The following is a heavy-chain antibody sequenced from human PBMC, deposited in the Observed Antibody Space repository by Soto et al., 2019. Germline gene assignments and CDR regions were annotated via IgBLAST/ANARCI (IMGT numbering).Heavy chain of an antibody. D-gene: IGHD3-10*01. J-gene: IGHJ5*01. Sequence: PGGSLRLSCAASGFTFSNYTMNWVRQAPGKGLEWISSISSGSSYIYYAGSVRGRFTISRDNAKNSLFLQMNSLRADDTAVYYCACDSPTGGAYPDSWGQGTKVTVSS. CDR3: ACDSPTGGAYPDS. CDR1: GFTFSNYT. V-gene: IGHV3-21*01. CDR2: ISSGSSYI.